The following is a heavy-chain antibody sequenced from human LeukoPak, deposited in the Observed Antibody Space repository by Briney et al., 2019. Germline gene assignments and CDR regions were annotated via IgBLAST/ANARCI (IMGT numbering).Heavy chain of an antibody. CDR3: ARSLGSGWIHLVEY. CDR1: GFTFNTYA. V-gene: IGHV3-30*03. D-gene: IGHD6-19*01. CDR2: VSYDGGAK. Sequence: GGSLRLSCAASGFTFNTYALHWVRQAPGKGLEWVAVVSYDGGAKYYADSVKGRFTISRDNTKNTVDLQMYSLRAEDSAVYYCARSLGSGWIHLVEYWGQGTLVTVS. J-gene: IGHJ4*02.